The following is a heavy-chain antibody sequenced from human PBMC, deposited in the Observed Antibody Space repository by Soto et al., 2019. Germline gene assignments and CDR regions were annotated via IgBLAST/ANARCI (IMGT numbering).Heavy chain of an antibody. D-gene: IGHD1-7*01. V-gene: IGHV3-33*01. Sequence: QEQLAESGGGVVQPGRSLRLSCAASGSIFSGYGMHWVRQAPGKGLEWVAVIWYDGSNKYYADSVKGRFTISRDNSKNMLYLQMDSRRAEDTAGYYWARDGIGGTAFRGFCDYWGQGTLVTVSS. CDR1: GSIFSGYG. CDR2: IWYDGSNK. J-gene: IGHJ4*02. CDR3: ARDGIGGTAFRGFCDY.